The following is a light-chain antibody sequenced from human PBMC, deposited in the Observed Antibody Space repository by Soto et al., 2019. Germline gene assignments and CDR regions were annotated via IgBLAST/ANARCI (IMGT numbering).Light chain of an antibody. Sequence: DIQMTQSPSSLSASVGDRVTITCQASQDISNYLNWYQQKPGKAPKLLIYAASTLQSGVPSRFSGSGSGTDFTLTISCLQSEDFATYYCQQYYSYPLTFGGGTKV. CDR1: QDISNY. CDR2: AAS. CDR3: QQYYSYPLT. V-gene: IGKV1-16*01. J-gene: IGKJ4*01.